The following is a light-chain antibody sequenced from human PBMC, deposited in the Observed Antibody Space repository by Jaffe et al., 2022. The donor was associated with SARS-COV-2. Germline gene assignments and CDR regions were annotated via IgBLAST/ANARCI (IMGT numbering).Light chain of an antibody. CDR1: QRINSN. V-gene: IGKV1-39*01. CDR2: AAS. Sequence: DIQMTQSPSSLSASVGDRVTITCRASQRINSNLVWYQQKPGKAPKLLIYAASTLQSGVPSRFSGSGSGTDFTLIISNLQPEDFATYYCQQSYSTPTFGGGTKVEIK. CDR3: QQSYSTPT. J-gene: IGKJ4*01.